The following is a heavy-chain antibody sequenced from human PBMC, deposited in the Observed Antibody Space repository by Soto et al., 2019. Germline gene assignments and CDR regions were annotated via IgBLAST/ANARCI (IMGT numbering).Heavy chain of an antibody. J-gene: IGHJ6*03. Sequence: GASVKVSCKASGYTFTGYYMHWVRQAPGQGLEWMGWINPNSGGTNYAQKFQGWVTMTRDTSISTAYMELSRLRSDDTAVYYCARGFGGSYYYMDVWGKGPRVTV. V-gene: IGHV1-2*04. CDR2: INPNSGGT. CDR1: GYTFTGYY. D-gene: IGHD3-16*01. CDR3: ARGFGGSYYYMDV.